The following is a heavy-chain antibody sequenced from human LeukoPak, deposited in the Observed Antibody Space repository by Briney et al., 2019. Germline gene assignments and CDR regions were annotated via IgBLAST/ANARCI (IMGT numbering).Heavy chain of an antibody. CDR2: IYYTGST. CDR3: SRGRAAAFDV. Sequence: SDTLSFTCTVSGDSISSSYWNWIRQPPGKGLEWIGYIYYTGSTNYNPSLRSRVTISVDTSKNQVSLMLSSVTAADTAVYYCSRGRAAAFDVWGQGTMVTVSS. V-gene: IGHV4-59*01. CDR1: GDSISSSY. D-gene: IGHD5-12*01. J-gene: IGHJ3*01.